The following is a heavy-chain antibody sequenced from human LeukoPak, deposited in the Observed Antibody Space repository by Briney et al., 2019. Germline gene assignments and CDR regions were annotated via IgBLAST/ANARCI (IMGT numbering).Heavy chain of an antibody. Sequence: SETLSLTCAVYGGSFRGYYWSWIRQPPGKGLEWIGEIHYTGATNYKPSLESRVTISGNPTKNQVSLRMSSVTAADTAVYYCARGVLGPYYFDLWGRGTLVTVSS. CDR2: IHYTGAT. CDR3: ARGVLGPYYFDL. D-gene: IGHD6-6*01. CDR1: GGSFRGYY. J-gene: IGHJ2*01. V-gene: IGHV4-34*01.